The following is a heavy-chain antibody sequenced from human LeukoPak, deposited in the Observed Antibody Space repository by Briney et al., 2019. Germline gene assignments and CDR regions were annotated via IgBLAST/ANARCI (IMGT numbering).Heavy chain of an antibody. J-gene: IGHJ3*02. CDR2: TSYDGSKK. Sequence: GGSLRLSCAASGFTFSNYEMHWVRQAPGEGLEWLIVTSYDGSKKYCADSVKGRFTTSRDNSKSTLYLQMNSLRPEDTAFYYCARVKEYYDSSGYSNYRAFDIWGQGTMVTVSS. CDR3: ARVKEYYDSSGYSNYRAFDI. D-gene: IGHD3-22*01. CDR1: GFTFSNYE. V-gene: IGHV3-30*04.